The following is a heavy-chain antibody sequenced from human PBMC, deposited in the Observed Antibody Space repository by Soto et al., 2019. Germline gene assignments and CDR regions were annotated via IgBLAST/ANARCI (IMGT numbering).Heavy chain of an antibody. V-gene: IGHV4-39*01. CDR3: ARLRQLVPHFDY. J-gene: IGHJ4*02. CDR1: GGSISSSSYY. D-gene: IGHD6-13*01. Sequence: PSETLSLTCTVSGGSISSSSYYWGWIRQPPGKGLEWIGSIYYSGSTYYNPSLKSRVTISVDTSKNQFSLKLSSVTAADTAVYYCARLRQLVPHFDYWGQGTLVTVSS. CDR2: IYYSGST.